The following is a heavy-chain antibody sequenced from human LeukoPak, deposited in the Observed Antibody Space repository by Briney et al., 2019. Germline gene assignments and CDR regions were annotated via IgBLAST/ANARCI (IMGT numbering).Heavy chain of an antibody. CDR3: ARENYYDSKDY. CDR2: IKSDGSST. CDR1: GFTFSNYW. Sequence: GGSLRLSCAASGFTFSNYWMHCVRQVPGKGLVWVSRIKSDGSSTSYADSVKGRFTISRDNAKNTLYPQINSLRAEDTAVYYCARENYYDSKDYWGQGTLVSVSS. D-gene: IGHD3-22*01. J-gene: IGHJ4*02. V-gene: IGHV3-74*01.